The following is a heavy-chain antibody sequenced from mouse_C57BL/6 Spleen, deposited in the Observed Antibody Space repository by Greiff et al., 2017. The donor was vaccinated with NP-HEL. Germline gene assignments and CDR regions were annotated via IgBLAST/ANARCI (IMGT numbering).Heavy chain of an antibody. CDR1: GFTFSSYA. V-gene: IGHV5-4*01. CDR2: ISDGGSYT. D-gene: IGHD2-1*01. Sequence: EVQGVESGGGLVKPGGSLKLSCAASGFTFSSYAMSWVRQTPEKRLEWVATISDGGSYTYYPDNVKGRFTISRDNAKNNLYLQMSHLKSEDTAMYYCARGGYYGNHYYAMDYWGQGTSVTVSS. J-gene: IGHJ4*01. CDR3: ARGGYYGNHYYAMDY.